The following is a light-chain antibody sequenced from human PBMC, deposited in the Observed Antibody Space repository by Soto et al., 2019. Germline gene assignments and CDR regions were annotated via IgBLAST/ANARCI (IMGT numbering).Light chain of an antibody. Sequence: QSVLTQPACVSVSPGQSITISCTGTSGDVGHYNFVSWYQQHPGKAPKLIIYEVSHRPSGVSNRFSASKSGNTASLIISGLQAEDEAYYYCSSFTTTTSLMFGGGTKVTVL. V-gene: IGLV2-14*01. CDR2: EVS. CDR1: SGDVGHYNF. CDR3: SSFTTTTSLM. J-gene: IGLJ3*02.